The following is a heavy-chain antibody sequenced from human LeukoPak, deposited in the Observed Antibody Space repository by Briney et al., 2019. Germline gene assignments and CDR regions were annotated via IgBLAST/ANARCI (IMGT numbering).Heavy chain of an antibody. D-gene: IGHD6-13*01. CDR1: GYTFTGYY. CDR3: ARDRSSSSWFSDFDY. V-gene: IGHV1-2*06. J-gene: IGHJ4*02. CDR2: INPNSGGT. Sequence: ASVKVSCKASGYTFTGYYMHWVRQAPGQGLEWMGRINPNSGGTNYAQKFQGRVTMTRDTSISTAYMELSRLRSDDTAVYYCARDRSSSSWFSDFDYWGQGTLVTVSS.